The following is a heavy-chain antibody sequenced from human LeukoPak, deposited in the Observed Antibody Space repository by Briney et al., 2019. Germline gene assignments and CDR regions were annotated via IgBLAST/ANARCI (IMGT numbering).Heavy chain of an antibody. CDR2: IYSSGST. CDR3: ATLPGGMDV. V-gene: IGHV3-53*01. CDR1: GFTVSSNY. Sequence: GGSLRLSCAASGFTVSSNYMTWVRQAPGKGLEWVSVIYSSGSTYYASSVKGRFTISRDNSKNTLYLQMDSLRAEDTAVYYCATLPGGMDVWGQGITVTVSS. J-gene: IGHJ6*02.